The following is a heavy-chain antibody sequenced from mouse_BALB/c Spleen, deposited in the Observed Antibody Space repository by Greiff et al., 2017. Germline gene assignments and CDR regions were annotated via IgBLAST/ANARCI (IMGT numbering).Heavy chain of an antibody. CDR2: INPYNDGT. Sequence: EVQLPQSGPELVKPGASVKMSCKASGYTFTSYVMHWVKQKPGQGLEWIGYINPYNDGTKYNEKFKGKATLTSDKSSSTAYMELSSLTSEDSAVYYCGRRSEPYWYFDVWGAGTTVTVSS. J-gene: IGHJ1*01. V-gene: IGHV1-14*01. CDR3: GRRSEPYWYFDV. CDR1: GYTFTSYV.